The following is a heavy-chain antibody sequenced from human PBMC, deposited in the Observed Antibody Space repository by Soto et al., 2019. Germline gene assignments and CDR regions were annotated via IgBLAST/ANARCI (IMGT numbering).Heavy chain of an antibody. CDR2: ITPREDGT. Sequence: QVQLVQSGAEVKKPGASVMVPCKEPGSTLTSYYMTWVRQAPGQGLEWMGLITPREDGTNYAQMFQGRNTMTSDTSTNTVYKERSSLRSEDTAMYYCAREGGYYGSGTYWGRAFDIWGQGTKVTVSS. CDR1: GSTLTSYY. J-gene: IGHJ3*02. D-gene: IGHD3-10*01. V-gene: IGHV1-46*01. CDR3: AREGGYYGSGTYWGRAFDI.